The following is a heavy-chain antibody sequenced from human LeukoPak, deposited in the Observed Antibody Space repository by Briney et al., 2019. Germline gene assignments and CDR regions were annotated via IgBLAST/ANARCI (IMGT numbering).Heavy chain of an antibody. J-gene: IGHJ4*02. CDR3: ARAYYYDSSGYSFDY. V-gene: IGHV7-4-1*01. CDR2: INTDTGNP. Sequence: ASVKVSCKASEYTFTTYAMNWVRQAPGQGLEWMGWINTDTGNPTYAQDFTGRFVFSLDTSVSTAFLQIRSLKAEDTAVYYCARAYYYDSSGYSFDYWGQGTLVTVSS. CDR1: EYTFTTYA. D-gene: IGHD3-22*01.